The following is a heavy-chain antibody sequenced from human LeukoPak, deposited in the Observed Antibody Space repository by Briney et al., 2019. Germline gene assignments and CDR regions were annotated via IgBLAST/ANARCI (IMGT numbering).Heavy chain of an antibody. D-gene: IGHD3-10*01. CDR1: GYTFTSYT. CDR2: ISAYNGNT. Sequence: ASVKVSCKASGYTFTSYTISWVRQAPGQGPGWMGWISAYNGNTKYAQKLQGRLTMTTDTSTSTAYMELRSLRSDDTAVYYCAREANFLDYYGSGSYFYWGQGTLVTVSS. V-gene: IGHV1-18*01. J-gene: IGHJ4*02. CDR3: AREANFLDYYGSGSYFY.